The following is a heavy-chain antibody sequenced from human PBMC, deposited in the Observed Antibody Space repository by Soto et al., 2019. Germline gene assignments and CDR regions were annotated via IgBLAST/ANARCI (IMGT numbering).Heavy chain of an antibody. CDR3: ARVAYCGGDCYFDGFDS. D-gene: IGHD2-21*02. V-gene: IGHV3-48*02. CDR1: GFTFSSYS. Sequence: GGSLRLSCAASGFTFSSYSMNWVRQAPGKGLEWVSYISSSSSTIYYADSVKGRFTISRDNAKNSLYLQMNSLRDEDTAVYYCARVAYCGGDCYFDGFDSWGQGTLVTVSS. J-gene: IGHJ4*02. CDR2: ISSSSSTI.